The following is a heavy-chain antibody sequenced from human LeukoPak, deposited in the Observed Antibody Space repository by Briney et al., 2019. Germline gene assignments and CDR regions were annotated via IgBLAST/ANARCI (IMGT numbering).Heavy chain of an antibody. CDR2: IYYSGST. CDR1: GGSISSYY. V-gene: IGHV4-59*01. J-gene: IGHJ3*02. D-gene: IGHD3-10*01. Sequence: PSETLSLTCTVSGGSISSYYWSWIRQPPGKGLEWIGYIYYSGSTNYNPSLKSRVTISVDTSKNQFSLKLSSVTAADTAVYYCARGKNYYGSGSYSAFDTWGQGTMVTVSS. CDR3: ARGKNYYGSGSYSAFDT.